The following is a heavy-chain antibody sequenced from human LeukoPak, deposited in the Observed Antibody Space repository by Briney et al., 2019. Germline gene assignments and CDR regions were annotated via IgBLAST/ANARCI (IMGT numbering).Heavy chain of an antibody. V-gene: IGHV1-18*04. D-gene: IGHD5-18*01. CDR1: GYAFSDHG. J-gene: IGHJ4*02. CDR2: ISGYNGHT. Sequence: GASVKVSCTASGYAFSDHGVNWVRQAPGQGLGRMGLISGYNGHTSYAQKFQGRVMVTTDRSTNTAYLELRSRRSDDTAVYYCARVPNPRNTYGYNDKWGQGTLVTVSS. CDR3: ARVPNPRNTYGYNDK.